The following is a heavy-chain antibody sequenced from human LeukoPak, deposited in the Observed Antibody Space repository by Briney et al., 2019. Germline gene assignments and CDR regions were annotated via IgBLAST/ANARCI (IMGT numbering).Heavy chain of an antibody. V-gene: IGHV3-48*01. CDR3: AGPGYSYGRDAFDI. CDR2: ISSSSSTI. D-gene: IGHD5-18*01. Sequence: GGSLRLSCAASGFTFSSYSMNWVRQAPGKGLEWVSYISSSSSTIYYADSVKGRFTISRDNAKNSLYLQVNSLRAEDTAVYYCAGPGYSYGRDAFDIWGQGTMVTVSS. CDR1: GFTFSSYS. J-gene: IGHJ3*02.